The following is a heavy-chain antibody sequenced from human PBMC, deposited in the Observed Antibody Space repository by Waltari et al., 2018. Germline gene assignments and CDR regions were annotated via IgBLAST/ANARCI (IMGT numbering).Heavy chain of an antibody. CDR2: IFSNDEK. D-gene: IGHD5-12*01. CDR3: ARIRSGYDPGNY. J-gene: IGHJ4*02. CDR1: GFSLSNAIMG. V-gene: IGHV2-26*01. Sequence: QVTLKESGPVLVKPTETLTLTCTVPGFSLSNAIMGVSWIRQPPGKALEWLAHIFSNDEKPYRTSLKSRLTISKDPSKSQVVLTMTNMDPVDTATYYCARIRSGYDPGNYWGQGTLVTVSS.